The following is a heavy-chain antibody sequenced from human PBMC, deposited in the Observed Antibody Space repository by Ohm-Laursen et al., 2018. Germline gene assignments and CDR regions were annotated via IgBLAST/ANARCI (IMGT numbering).Heavy chain of an antibody. D-gene: IGHD1-26*01. CDR3: ARSHSGTNGGKFDR. CDR2: IRQDGSEI. CDR1: GFTLGSHW. V-gene: IGHV3-7*01. Sequence: FLRLSCAASGFTLGSHWMSWVRQAPGKGLEWVANIRQDGSEIYYVDSVKGRFTISRDNAKSSLYLQMNSLRAEDTAVYYCARSHSGTNGGKFDRWGQGTLVTVSS. J-gene: IGHJ4*02.